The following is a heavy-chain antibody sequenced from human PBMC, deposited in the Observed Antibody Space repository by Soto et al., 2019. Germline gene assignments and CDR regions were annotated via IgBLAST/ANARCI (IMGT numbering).Heavy chain of an antibody. Sequence: QVQLVQSGAEVKKPGASVKVSCKASGYTFTKYGFTWVRQAPGQGLEWMGWISGYNGNTNYAQKFQARVTMTTDTSTSTAYMELSSLRSDDTAVYYCARDLNIVLKGLRYYFDYWGQGTLVTVSS. CDR1: GYTFTKYG. CDR2: ISGYNGNT. J-gene: IGHJ4*02. D-gene: IGHD2-8*01. V-gene: IGHV1-18*01. CDR3: ARDLNIVLKGLRYYFDY.